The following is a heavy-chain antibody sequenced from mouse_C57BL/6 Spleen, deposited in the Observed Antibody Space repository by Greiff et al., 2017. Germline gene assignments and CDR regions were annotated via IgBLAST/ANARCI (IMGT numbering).Heavy chain of an antibody. J-gene: IGHJ3*01. CDR1: GFNIKNTY. CDR3: AITRGYWDWFAY. CDR2: IDPANGST. Sequence: EVQGVESVAELVRPGASVKLSCTASGFNIKNTYMHWVKQRPEQGLEWIGRIDPANGSTKYAAKFQGKATITADTSSNTAYLQLSSLTSSDTAIYYCAITRGYWDWFAYWGQGTLVTVSA. V-gene: IGHV14-3*01. D-gene: IGHD4-1*01.